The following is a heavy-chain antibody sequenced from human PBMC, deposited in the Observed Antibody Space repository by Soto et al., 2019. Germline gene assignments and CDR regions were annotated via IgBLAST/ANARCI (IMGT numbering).Heavy chain of an antibody. V-gene: IGHV4-31*03. CDR3: AASCVACGGFNYYGMDV. Sequence: SETLSLTCTFSGGSISSGVYYWYWIRQHPGKGLEWIGYIYYSGTTYYNPSLKSRVTISVDTSKNQFSLKLSSVTAADTAVYYCAASCVACGGFNYYGMDVWGQGTTVT. CDR1: GGSISSGVYY. J-gene: IGHJ6*02. CDR2: IYYSGTT. D-gene: IGHD2-21*01.